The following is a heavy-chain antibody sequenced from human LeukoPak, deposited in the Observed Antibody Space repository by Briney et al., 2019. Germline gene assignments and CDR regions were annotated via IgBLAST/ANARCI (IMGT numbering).Heavy chain of an antibody. D-gene: IGHD1-26*01. J-gene: IGHJ6*03. CDR3: ARVVSGSYYVYYTWTS. CDR1: GYSISSGYY. Sequence: SETLSLTCTVSGYSISSGYYWGWIRQPPGKGLEWIGSIYHSGSTYYNPSLKSRVTISVDTSNNQFSLRLSSVTAADTAVYYCARVVSGSYYVYYTWTSGAKGPRSPSP. V-gene: IGHV4-38-2*02. CDR2: IYHSGST.